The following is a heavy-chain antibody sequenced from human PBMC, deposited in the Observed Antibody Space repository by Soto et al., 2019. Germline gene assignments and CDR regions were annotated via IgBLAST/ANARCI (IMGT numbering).Heavy chain of an antibody. D-gene: IGHD5-12*01. CDR1: GYTFTSYA. CDR2: INAGNGNT. J-gene: IGHJ5*02. CDR3: ARYEGYSGYGENWFDP. V-gene: IGHV1-3*01. Sequence: ASVKVSCKASGYTFTSYAMHWVRQAPVQRLEWMGWINAGNGNTKYSQKFQGRVTITRDTSASTAHMELSSLRSEDTAVYYCARYEGYSGYGENWFDPWGQGTLVTVSS.